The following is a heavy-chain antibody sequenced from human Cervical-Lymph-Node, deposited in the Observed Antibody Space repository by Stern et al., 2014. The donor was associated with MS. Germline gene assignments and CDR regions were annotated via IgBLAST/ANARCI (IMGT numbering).Heavy chain of an antibody. V-gene: IGHV4-59*01. CDR2: IYYSGST. Sequence: QVQLQESGPGLAKPSETLSLTCTVSGGSISRYYWSWIRQPPGKGLEWIGYIYYSGSTNYNPSLKSRVTISVDTSKNQFSLKLNSVTAADTAVYYCARGAGWFDPWGQGTLVTVSS. CDR3: ARGAGWFDP. J-gene: IGHJ5*02. CDR1: GGSISRYY.